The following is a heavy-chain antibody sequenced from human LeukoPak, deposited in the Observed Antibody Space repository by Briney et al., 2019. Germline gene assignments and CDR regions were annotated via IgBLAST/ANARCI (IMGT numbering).Heavy chain of an antibody. Sequence: GGSLRLSCSASGFTFSSYAMNWVRQAPGKGLQYVSAISSNGGNTYYADSVKGRFTISRDNSKNTLYLQMSSLRAEDTAVYYCVKGPSSPIKTPTSTGLFDPWGQGTLVTVSS. J-gene: IGHJ5*02. CDR3: VKGPSSPIKTPTSTGLFDP. D-gene: IGHD2/OR15-2a*01. CDR2: ISSNGGNT. CDR1: GFTFSSYA. V-gene: IGHV3-64D*06.